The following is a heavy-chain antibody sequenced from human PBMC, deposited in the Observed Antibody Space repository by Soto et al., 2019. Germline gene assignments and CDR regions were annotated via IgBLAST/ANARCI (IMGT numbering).Heavy chain of an antibody. CDR2: IYYSGST. J-gene: IGHJ4*02. CDR1: GGSLSSYC. V-gene: IGHV4-59*12. Sequence: PSETLSLTCPVAGGSLSSYCWSWIRQPPGKGLEWIGYIYYSGSTNYCPSLKSRVTISVDTSKNQFSLKLSSVTAADTAVYYSARDRGSYALDYWGQRTLVTVSS. CDR3: ARDRGSYALDY. D-gene: IGHD1-26*01.